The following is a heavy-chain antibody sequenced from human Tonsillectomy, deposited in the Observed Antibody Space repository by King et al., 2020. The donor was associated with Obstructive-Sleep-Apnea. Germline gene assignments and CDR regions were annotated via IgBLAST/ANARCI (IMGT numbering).Heavy chain of an antibody. CDR2: ISSSSSYI. CDR1: GFTFSSYS. V-gene: IGHV3-21*01. Sequence: VQLVESGGGLVRPGGSLRLSCAASGFTFSSYSMNWVRQAPGKGLEWVSSISSSSSYIYYADSVKGRFTISRDNAKNSLYLQVNSLRAEDTAVYYCARDHSASGWHGGCAFDIWGQGTMVTVSS. CDR3: ARDHSASGWHGGCAFDI. D-gene: IGHD6-19*01. J-gene: IGHJ3*02.